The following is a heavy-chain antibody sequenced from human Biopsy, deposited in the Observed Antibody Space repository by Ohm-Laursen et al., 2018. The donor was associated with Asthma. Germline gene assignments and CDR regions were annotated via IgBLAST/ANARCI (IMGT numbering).Heavy chain of an antibody. V-gene: IGHV3-7*01. J-gene: IGHJ1*01. D-gene: IGHD3-3*02. CDR1: GFTFGDYW. CDR3: ARTFHFWSPYHAEHYQL. Sequence: SLRLTCPAPGFTFGDYWMSWVGQAPGKGMEWVANIKHDGSEKNHVDSLKGRFTISRDNAKNSLYLQMNSLSAEDTAVYYCARTFHFWSPYHAEHYQLWGQGTLVTVSS. CDR2: IKHDGSEK.